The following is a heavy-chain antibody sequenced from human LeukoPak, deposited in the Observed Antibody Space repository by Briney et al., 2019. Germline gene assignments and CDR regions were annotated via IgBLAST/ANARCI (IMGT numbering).Heavy chain of an antibody. D-gene: IGHD3-22*01. V-gene: IGHV1-69*05. CDR3: ARSSAYFAEYLHC. J-gene: IGHJ1*01. CDR2: ILGMFGTT. Sequence: ASVKVSCKASGGTFSSYAITWVRQAPGQGLEWMGGILGMFGTTNYAQKFQGRVTLTTDESTSTAYMELSSLRSEDTAVYYCARSSAYFAEYLHCWGQGTLVTVSS. CDR1: GGTFSSYA.